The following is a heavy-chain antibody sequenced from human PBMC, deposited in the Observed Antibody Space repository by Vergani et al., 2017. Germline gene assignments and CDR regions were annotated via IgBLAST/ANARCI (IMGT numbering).Heavy chain of an antibody. CDR3: ARKHISYYYVSSGYYYMGYYYGMDV. J-gene: IGHJ6*02. CDR1: GFTFSDYY. D-gene: IGHD3-22*01. V-gene: IGHV3-11*01. Sequence: QVQLVESGGGLVKPGGSLRLSCAASGFTFSDYYMSWVRQAPGKGLEWVSYISSSGSTIYYADSVKGRFTISRDNAKNSLYLQMNSLRAEDTAVYYCARKHISYYYVSSGYYYMGYYYGMDVWGEGSTVTV. CDR2: ISSSGSTI.